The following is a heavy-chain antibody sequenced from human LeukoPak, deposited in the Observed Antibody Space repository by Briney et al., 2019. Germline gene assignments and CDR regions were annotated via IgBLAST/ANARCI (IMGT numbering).Heavy chain of an antibody. CDR3: ASLGWLRSNYYYYGMDV. CDR2: IIPILGIA. CDR1: GGTFSSYA. Sequence: ASVKVSCKASGGTFSSYAISWVRQAPGQGLGWMGRIIPILGIANYAQKFQGRVTITADKSTSTAYMELSNLRSEDTAVYYCASLGWLRSNYYYYGMDVWGQGTTVTVSS. J-gene: IGHJ6*02. V-gene: IGHV1-69*04. D-gene: IGHD5-12*01.